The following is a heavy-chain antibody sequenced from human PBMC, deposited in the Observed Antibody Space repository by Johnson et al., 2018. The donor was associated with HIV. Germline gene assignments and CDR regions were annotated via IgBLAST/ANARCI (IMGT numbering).Heavy chain of an antibody. V-gene: IGHV3-20*04. J-gene: IGHJ3*01. Sequence: VQLVESGGGVVRPGGSLRLSCAASGFTFDDYGMRWVRQAPGKGLEWVAGINWNGGSTGYAESVKGRFTITRDNSKNTLYLQMTSLRAEATAVYYWAREGRGDPHGAFDVLGKGTMVTVSS. CDR3: AREGRGDPHGAFDV. CDR2: INWNGGST. CDR1: GFTFDDYG. D-gene: IGHD3-16*01.